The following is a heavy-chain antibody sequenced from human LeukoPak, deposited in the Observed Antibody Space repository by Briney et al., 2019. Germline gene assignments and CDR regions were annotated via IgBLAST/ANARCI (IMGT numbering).Heavy chain of an antibody. CDR1: GFTFSTYG. CDR2: IRYDGSNK. CDR3: AREGARVLAP. V-gene: IGHV3-30*02. D-gene: IGHD4/OR15-4a*01. J-gene: IGHJ5*02. Sequence: PGGSLRLSCAASGFTFSTYGMHWVRQAPGKGLEWVAFIRYDGSNKYYADSVKGRFTISRDNAKNSLYLQMNSLRAEDTAVYYCAREGARVLAPWGQGTLVTVSS.